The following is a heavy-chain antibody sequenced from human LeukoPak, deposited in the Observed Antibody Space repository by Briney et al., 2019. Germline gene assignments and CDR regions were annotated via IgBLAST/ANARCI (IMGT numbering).Heavy chain of an antibody. CDR3: AGQEIGLRSFDP. J-gene: IGHJ5*02. CDR2: INHSGST. Sequence: NASETLSLTCAVYGGSFSGYYWSWIRQPPGKGLEWIGEINHSGSTNYNPSLKSRVTISVDTSKNQFSLKLSSVTAADTAVYYCAGQEIGLRSFDPWGQGTLVTVSS. V-gene: IGHV4-34*01. CDR1: GGSFSGYY. D-gene: IGHD3/OR15-3a*01.